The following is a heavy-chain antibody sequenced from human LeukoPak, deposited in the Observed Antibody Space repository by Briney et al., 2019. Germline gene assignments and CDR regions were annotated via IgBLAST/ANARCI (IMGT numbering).Heavy chain of an antibody. J-gene: IGHJ6*03. V-gene: IGHV3-23*01. CDR3: AKDRCSNGIGCYYYYMDV. D-gene: IGHD2-8*01. Sequence: PGGSLRLSCAASGFTFSSYSMNWVRQAPGKGREWVSAISGSGGNTYYADSVKGRFSISRDSSKNILYLQMNSLRAEDTAVYYCAKDRCSNGIGCYYYYMDVWGKGTTVTISS. CDR1: GFTFSSYS. CDR2: ISGSGGNT.